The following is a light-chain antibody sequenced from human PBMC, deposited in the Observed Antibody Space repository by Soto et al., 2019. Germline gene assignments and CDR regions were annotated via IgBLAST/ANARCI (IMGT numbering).Light chain of an antibody. CDR2: EVT. V-gene: IGLV2-8*01. Sequence: QSALTQPPSASGSPGQSVTISCTGTSSDVGSYNYVSWYQQHPDQAPKLMLYEVTKRPSGVPDRLSGSKSGNTASLTVAGLQAEDEADYYCSLYVDNNNLLFGGGTKLTVL. J-gene: IGLJ2*01. CDR3: SLYVDNNNLL. CDR1: SSDVGSYNY.